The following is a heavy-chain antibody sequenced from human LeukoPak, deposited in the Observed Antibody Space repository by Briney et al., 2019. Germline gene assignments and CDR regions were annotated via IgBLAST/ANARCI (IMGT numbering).Heavy chain of an antibody. CDR2: MYYNVTS. Sequence: PSETLSLTCTVSGGSISGYYCSWIRQPPGKGLEWIGYMYYNVTSSYNLSLKSRVTISVDTSKNQFSLKLTSVTAADTAVYYCARRRYTSGQVDSWGQGTLVTVSS. D-gene: IGHD6-19*01. CDR1: GGSISGYY. J-gene: IGHJ4*02. CDR3: ARRRYTSGQVDS. V-gene: IGHV4-59*08.